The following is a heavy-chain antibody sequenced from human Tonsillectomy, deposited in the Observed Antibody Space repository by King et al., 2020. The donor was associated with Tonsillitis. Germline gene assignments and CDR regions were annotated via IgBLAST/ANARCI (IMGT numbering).Heavy chain of an antibody. CDR2: IYYSGST. CDR3: ARGELLWFGEVLLGAFDI. Sequence: QLQESGPGLVKPSETLSLTCTVSGGSISSYYWSWIRQPPGKGLEWIGYIYYSGSTNYNPSLKSRVTISVDKSKNQFSLKLSSVTAADTAVYYCARGELLWFGEVLLGAFDIWGQGTMVTVSS. J-gene: IGHJ3*02. V-gene: IGHV4-59*01. D-gene: IGHD3-10*01. CDR1: GGSISSYY.